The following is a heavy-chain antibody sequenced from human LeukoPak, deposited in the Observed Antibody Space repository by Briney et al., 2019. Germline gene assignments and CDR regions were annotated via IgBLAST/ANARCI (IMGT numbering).Heavy chain of an antibody. Sequence: PGGSLRLSCAASGFTVSSNYMTWVRQAPGKGLEWVSVIYSGGSTYYADSVKGRFTISRDNSKNTLYLQMNSLRAEDTAVYYCARSPRGDYFDYWGQGTLVTVSS. V-gene: IGHV3-66*01. CDR1: GFTVSSNY. CDR3: ARSPRGDYFDY. J-gene: IGHJ4*02. CDR2: IYSGGST.